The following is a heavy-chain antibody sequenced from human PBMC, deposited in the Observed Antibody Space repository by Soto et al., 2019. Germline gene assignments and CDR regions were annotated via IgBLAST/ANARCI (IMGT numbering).Heavy chain of an antibody. CDR3: ARRSSGWYFDY. CDR1: GFTFSNYA. D-gene: IGHD6-19*01. J-gene: IGHJ4*02. CDR2: ISGSGGST. V-gene: IGHV3-23*01. Sequence: EVQLLESGGGLVQPGGSLRLSCAASGFTFSNYAMNWVRQAPGKGLEWVSVISGSGGSTYYADSVKGRFTISRDNSKNTLYVQMNSLRAEDTAVYYCARRSSGWYFDYGGQGTLVTVSS.